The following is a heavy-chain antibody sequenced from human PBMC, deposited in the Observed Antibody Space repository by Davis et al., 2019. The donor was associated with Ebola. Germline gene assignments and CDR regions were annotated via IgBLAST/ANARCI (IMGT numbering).Heavy chain of an antibody. CDR2: INHSGST. J-gene: IGHJ6*04. V-gene: IGHV4-34*01. Sequence: MPSETLSLTCAVYGGSFSGYYWSWIRQPPGKGLEWIGEINHSGSTNYNPSLKSRVTISVDTSKNQFSLKLSSVTAADTAVYYCARDDAAVAGPQLYYYYGMDVWGKGTTVTVSS. CDR3: ARDDAAVAGPQLYYYYGMDV. CDR1: GGSFSGYY. D-gene: IGHD6-19*01.